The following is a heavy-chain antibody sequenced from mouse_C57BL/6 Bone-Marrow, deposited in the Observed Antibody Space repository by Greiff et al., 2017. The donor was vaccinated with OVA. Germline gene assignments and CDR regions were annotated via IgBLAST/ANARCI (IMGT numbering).Heavy chain of an antibody. CDR2: IYPRSGNT. V-gene: IGHV1-81*01. CDR3: AFYDGYYVDY. D-gene: IGHD2-3*01. Sequence: VKLVESGAELARPGASVKLSCKASGYTFTSYGISWVKQRTGQGLEWIGEIYPRSGNTYYNEKFKGKATLTADKSSSTAYMELRSLTSEDSAVYFCAFYDGYYVDYWGQGTLVTVSA. J-gene: IGHJ3*01. CDR1: GYTFTSYG.